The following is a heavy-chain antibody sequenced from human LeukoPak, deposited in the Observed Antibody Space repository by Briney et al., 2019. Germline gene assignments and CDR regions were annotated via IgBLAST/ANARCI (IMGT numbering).Heavy chain of an antibody. CDR2: INPSGGST. Sequence: ASVKVSCKASGYTFTSYYMHWVRLAPGQGLEWMGIINPSGGSTSYAQKLQGRVTMTTDTSTSTAYMELRSLRSDDTAVYYCARGRGGVVPAALYYYYFMDVWGKGTTVTISS. D-gene: IGHD2-2*01. V-gene: IGHV1-46*01. CDR3: ARGRGGVVPAALYYYYFMDV. CDR1: GYTFTSYY. J-gene: IGHJ6*03.